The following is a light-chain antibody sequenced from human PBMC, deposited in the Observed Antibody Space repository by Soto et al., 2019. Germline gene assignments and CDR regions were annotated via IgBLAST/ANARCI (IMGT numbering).Light chain of an antibody. V-gene: IGKV1-39*01. CDR1: QSIRNY. J-gene: IGKJ4*01. Sequence: DIQMTQSPSSLSASVGDRVTITCRASQSIRNYLNWYQQKPGKAPKLLIYAASSLQSGVPSRFSGSGSGTDFTLTISSLQPEDFATYYCQQSDSSPVTFGGWTKVEIK. CDR3: QQSDSSPVT. CDR2: AAS.